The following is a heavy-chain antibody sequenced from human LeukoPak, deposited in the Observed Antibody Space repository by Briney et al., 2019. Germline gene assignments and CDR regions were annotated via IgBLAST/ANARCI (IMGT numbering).Heavy chain of an antibody. CDR3: ARRANSSGWLYYFDY. CDR2: VYSSGST. CDR1: GDSVNSGSYY. D-gene: IGHD6-19*01. V-gene: IGHV4-61*01. Sequence: PSETLSLTCTVSGDSVNSGSYYWNWIRQPPGKGLEWIGYVYSSGSTNYNPSLKSRVTISVDTSKNQFSLKLSPVTAADTAVYYCARRANSSGWLYYFDYWGQGTLVTVSS. J-gene: IGHJ4*02.